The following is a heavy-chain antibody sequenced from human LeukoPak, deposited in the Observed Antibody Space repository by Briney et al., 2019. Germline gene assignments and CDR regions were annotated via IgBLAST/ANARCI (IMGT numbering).Heavy chain of an antibody. CDR3: AKGSTLGIVVPAAFDY. V-gene: IGHV3-23*01. Sequence: GGSLRLSCAASGFTFSSYWMSWVRQAPGEGLQWVSVIRDSGASTYYADSVKGRFTISRDNSKNTLYLQMNSLRAEDTAVYYCAKGSTLGIVVPAAFDYWGQGTLVTVSS. CDR1: GFTFSSYW. J-gene: IGHJ4*02. CDR2: IRDSGAST. D-gene: IGHD2-2*01.